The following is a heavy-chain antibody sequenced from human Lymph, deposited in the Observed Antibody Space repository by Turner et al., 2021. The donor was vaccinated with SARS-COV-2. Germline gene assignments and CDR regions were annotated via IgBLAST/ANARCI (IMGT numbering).Heavy chain of an antibody. D-gene: IGHD5-12*01. CDR1: GYSFPTYW. Sequence: EVQLVQSGAEVKKPGESLKISRKGSGYSFPTYWIGWVRQMPGKGLEWMGIIYPGDSDTRYSPSFQGQVTISADKSISTAYLQWSSLKASDTAMYYCARLPIARGYSGYDFYYFDYWGQGTLVTVSS. V-gene: IGHV5-51*01. CDR2: IYPGDSDT. CDR3: ARLPIARGYSGYDFYYFDY. J-gene: IGHJ4*02.